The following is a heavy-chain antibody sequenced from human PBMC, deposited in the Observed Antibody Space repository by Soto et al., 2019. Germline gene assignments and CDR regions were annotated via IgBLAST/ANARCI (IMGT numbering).Heavy chain of an antibody. J-gene: IGHJ6*02. V-gene: IGHV4-30-4*08. CDR2: IHYSGSI. CDR1: GGSISYEYYH. Sequence: QVQLQQSGPGLVKPSQTLSLTCTVSGGSISYEYYHWTWIRQSPGKGLEWIGYIHYSGSIIYNPSLKSRVTISVDTSKNLFSLQLSAVTAADTAVYFCAREDDGGDRDYYGLDVWGQGTTVTVSS. CDR3: AREDDGGDRDYYGLDV. D-gene: IGHD2-21*02.